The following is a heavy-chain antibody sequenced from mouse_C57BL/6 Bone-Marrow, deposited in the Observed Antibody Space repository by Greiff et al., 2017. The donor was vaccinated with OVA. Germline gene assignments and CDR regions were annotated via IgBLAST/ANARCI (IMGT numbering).Heavy chain of an antibody. CDR1: GFTFSSYG. J-gene: IGHJ3*01. Sequence: EVHLVESGGDLVKPGGSLKLSCAASGFTFSSYGMSWVRQTPDKRLEWVATISSGGSYTYYPDSVKGRFTISRDNAKNTLYLQMSILKSEDTAMYYCARHYYGSSFAYWGRGTLVTVSA. CDR3: ARHYYGSSFAY. D-gene: IGHD1-1*01. CDR2: ISSGGSYT. V-gene: IGHV5-6*01.